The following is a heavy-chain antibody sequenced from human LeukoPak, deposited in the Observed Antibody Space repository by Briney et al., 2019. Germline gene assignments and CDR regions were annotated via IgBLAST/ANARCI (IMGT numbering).Heavy chain of an antibody. Sequence: GESLRLSCAASGFTFSTYNMNWVRQAPGKGLEWVSSITSSSSYIYYADSVKGRFTISRDNAKNSLYLQMNSLRAEDTAVYYCSAILSLPDAFDIWGQGTMVTVSS. CDR1: GFTFSTYN. V-gene: IGHV3-21*01. J-gene: IGHJ3*02. CDR2: ITSSSSYI. CDR3: SAILSLPDAFDI. D-gene: IGHD2-15*01.